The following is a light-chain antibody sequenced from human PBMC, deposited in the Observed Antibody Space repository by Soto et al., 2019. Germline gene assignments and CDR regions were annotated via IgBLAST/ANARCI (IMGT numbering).Light chain of an antibody. V-gene: IGLV2-23*01. Sequence: QSALTQPASVSGSPGQSITISCTGTSSDVGSYNLVSWYQQHPGKAPILMIYEGSKRPSGVSNRFSGSKSGNTASLTISGLQAEDEADYYCCSYAGSGTWVFGGGTQLTVL. J-gene: IGLJ3*02. CDR3: CSYAGSGTWV. CDR2: EGS. CDR1: SSDVGSYNL.